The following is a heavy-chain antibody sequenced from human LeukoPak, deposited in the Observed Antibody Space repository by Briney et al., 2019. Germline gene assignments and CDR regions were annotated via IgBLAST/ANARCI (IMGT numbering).Heavy chain of an antibody. CDR3: AKDQYYGSAYYFDY. J-gene: IGHJ4*02. Sequence: PGGSLRLSCAASGFTFSSYWMHWVRQAPGKGLVSVSRINSDGSSTSYADSVKGRFTISRDNAKNTLYLQMNSLRAEDTAVYYCAKDQYYGSAYYFDYWGQGTLVTVSS. D-gene: IGHD3-10*01. CDR1: GFTFSSYW. V-gene: IGHV3-74*01. CDR2: INSDGSST.